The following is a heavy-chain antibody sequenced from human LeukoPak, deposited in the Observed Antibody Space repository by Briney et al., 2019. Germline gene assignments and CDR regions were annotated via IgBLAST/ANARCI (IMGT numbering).Heavy chain of an antibody. CDR3: ARSGYSYGSRSPIYWYFDL. Sequence: SETLSLTCTVSGGSISSYYWSWIRQPPGKGLEWIGYIYYSGSTNYNPSLKSRVTISVDTSKNQFSLKLSSVTAADTAVYYCARSGYSYGSRSPIYWYFDLWGRGTLVSVSS. CDR1: GGSISSYY. CDR2: IYYSGST. D-gene: IGHD5-18*01. V-gene: IGHV4-59*01. J-gene: IGHJ2*01.